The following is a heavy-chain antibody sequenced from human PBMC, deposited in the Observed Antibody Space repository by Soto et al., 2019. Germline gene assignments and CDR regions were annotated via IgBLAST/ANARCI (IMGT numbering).Heavy chain of an antibody. V-gene: IGHV3-48*03. Sequence: PGGSLRLSCAASGFTFSSYEMNWVRQAPGKGLEWVSYISSSGSTIYYADSVKGRFTISRENAKNSLYLQMNSLRAEDTAVYYCARERWLQLVNYYYGMDVWGQGTTVTV. CDR2: ISSSGSTI. CDR3: ARERWLQLVNYYYGMDV. CDR1: GFTFSSYE. J-gene: IGHJ6*02. D-gene: IGHD1-1*01.